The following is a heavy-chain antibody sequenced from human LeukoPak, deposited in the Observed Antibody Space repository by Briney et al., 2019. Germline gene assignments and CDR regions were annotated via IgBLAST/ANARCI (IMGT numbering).Heavy chain of an antibody. CDR1: GFTFSDYY. D-gene: IGHD2-2*01. Sequence: GGSLRLSCAASGFTFSDYYMSWIRQAPGKRLEWVSSISSSSSYIYYADSVKGRFTISRDNAKNSLYLQMNSLRAEDTAVYYCARWGQLLLNYYFDYWGQGTLVTVSS. CDR2: ISSSSSYI. V-gene: IGHV3-11*06. CDR3: ARWGQLLLNYYFDY. J-gene: IGHJ4*02.